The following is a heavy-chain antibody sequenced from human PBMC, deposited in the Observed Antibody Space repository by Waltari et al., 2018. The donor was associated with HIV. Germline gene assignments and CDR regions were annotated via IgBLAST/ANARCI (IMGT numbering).Heavy chain of an antibody. J-gene: IGHJ6*02. Sequence: EVQLLESGGGLVQPGGSLRLSCAASGFTFSSYAMSWVRRAPGKGVGWVSAIRGSGGSTYYADSVKGRFTISRDNSKNTLYLQMNSLRAEDTAVYYCAKSQGSGTYYYGMDVWGQGTTVTVSS. D-gene: IGHD3-10*01. CDR1: GFTFSSYA. CDR3: AKSQGSGTYYYGMDV. CDR2: IRGSGGST. V-gene: IGHV3-23*01.